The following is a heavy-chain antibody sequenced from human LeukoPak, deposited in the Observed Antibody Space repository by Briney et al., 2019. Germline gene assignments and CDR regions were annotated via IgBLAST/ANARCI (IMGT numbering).Heavy chain of an antibody. CDR3: ARGGYSYGYLNYFDY. CDR2: INPNSGGT. D-gene: IGHD5-18*01. J-gene: IGHJ4*02. V-gene: IGHV1-2*06. Sequence: DSVKVSCKASGYTFTGYYMHWVRQAPGQGLEWMGRINPNSGGTNYAQKFQGRVTMTRDTSISTAYMELSRLRSDDTAVYYCARGGYSYGYLNYFDYWGQGTLVTVSS. CDR1: GYTFTGYY.